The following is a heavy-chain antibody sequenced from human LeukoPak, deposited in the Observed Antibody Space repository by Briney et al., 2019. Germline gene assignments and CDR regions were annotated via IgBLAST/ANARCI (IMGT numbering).Heavy chain of an antibody. CDR3: ASGGLVSRYLDH. J-gene: IGHJ4*02. D-gene: IGHD3-9*01. CDR2: VFYSGST. V-gene: IGHV4-4*02. CDR1: GGPVSSSTW. Sequence: SETLSLTCAVSGGPVSSSTWWTWVRQPPGKGLEWIGEVFYSGSTNSNPSLKSRLTMSVDESKHEFSLKLTSVTVADTAVYYCASGGLVSRYLDHWGQGTLVTVSP.